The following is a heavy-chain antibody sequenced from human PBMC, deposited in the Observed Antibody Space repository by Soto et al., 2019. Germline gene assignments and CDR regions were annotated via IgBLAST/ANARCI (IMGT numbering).Heavy chain of an antibody. CDR3: ARGGGSVKDIVLVVVVMWGYYYGMDV. V-gene: IGHV3-30*03. CDR2: ISYDGSNK. D-gene: IGHD2-2*01. Sequence: GGSLRLSCAASGFTFSSYGMHWVRPAPGKGLEWVAVISYDGSNKYYADSVKGRFTISRDNSKNTLYLQMNSLRAEDTAVYYCARGGGSVKDIVLVVVVMWGYYYGMDVWGQGTTVTVSS. CDR1: GFTFSSYG. J-gene: IGHJ6*02.